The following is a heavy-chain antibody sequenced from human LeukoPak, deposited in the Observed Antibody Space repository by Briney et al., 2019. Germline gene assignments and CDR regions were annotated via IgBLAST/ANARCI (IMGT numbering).Heavy chain of an antibody. CDR1: GGSISSYY. D-gene: IGHD6-13*01. V-gene: IGHV4-59*01. CDR3: GRGTAQAGTKLFPNTGSAP. Sequence: SETLSLTCTVSGGSISSYYWSWIRQPPGKGLEWIGYIYYSGSTNYNPSLKSRVTISVDTSKNQFSLKLSSVTAADTAVYYCGRGTAQAGTKLFPNTGSAPGGQGTLVT. CDR2: IYYSGST. J-gene: IGHJ5*02.